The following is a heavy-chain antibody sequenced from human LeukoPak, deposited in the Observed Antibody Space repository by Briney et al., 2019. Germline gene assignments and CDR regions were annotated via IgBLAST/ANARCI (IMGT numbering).Heavy chain of an antibody. V-gene: IGHV3-23*01. CDR1: GFTYSSYA. CDR2: ISGSGGST. J-gene: IGHJ4*02. D-gene: IGHD3-10*01. CDR3: AKDRFGNTGYFDY. Sequence: GGSLRLSCPASGFTYSSYAMSWVRQAPGKGLEWVSVISGSGGSTSNAHSVKGRFTISRDNSKNTLYLQMNSLRAEDTAVYYCAKDRFGNTGYFDYWGQGTLVTVSS.